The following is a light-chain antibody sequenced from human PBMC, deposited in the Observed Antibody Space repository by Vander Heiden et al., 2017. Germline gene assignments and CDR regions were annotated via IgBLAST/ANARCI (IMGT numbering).Light chain of an antibody. V-gene: IGLV3-25*03. Sequence: SYELTPPPSGSVAPGQPASLACSGDAFPKHYAYWYQQTPGQAPVVVIDKDSERPSGIPERFCGSSSANTVTLIIGGVQSEDEADEYCSSADSSYSVFGGGTKVTVL. CDR3: SSADSSYSV. J-gene: IGLJ1*01. CDR1: AFPKHY. CDR2: KDS.